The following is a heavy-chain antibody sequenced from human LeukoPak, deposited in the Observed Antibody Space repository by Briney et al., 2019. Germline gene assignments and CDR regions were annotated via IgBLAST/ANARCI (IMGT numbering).Heavy chain of an antibody. Sequence: GGSLRLSCAVSGFTFSSYAMHWVRQAPGKGLEWVAVMSYDGSNKYYADSVKGRFTISRDNSKNTLYVQMNSLRAEDTAVYYCARGGLRYFDWLSPDYWGQGTLVTVSS. CDR3: ARGGLRYFDWLSPDY. CDR1: GFTFSSYA. D-gene: IGHD3-9*01. CDR2: MSYDGSNK. J-gene: IGHJ4*02. V-gene: IGHV3-30*04.